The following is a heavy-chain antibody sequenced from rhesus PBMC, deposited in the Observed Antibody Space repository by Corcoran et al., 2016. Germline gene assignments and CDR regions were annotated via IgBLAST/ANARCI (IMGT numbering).Heavy chain of an antibody. J-gene: IGHJ4*01. CDR2: DVGSSGST. Sequence: QVQLQESGPGLVKPSATLSLTCAVSGGSVTSSNWWSWIRQPPGKGVEWIGCDVGSSGSTYYNHSLKRRVTISTDTSKNQFALKLSSVTAADTAVYYCARDQPRYYFDDWGQGVLVTVSS. CDR1: GGSVTSSNW. V-gene: IGHV4S19*01. CDR3: ARDQPRYYFDD.